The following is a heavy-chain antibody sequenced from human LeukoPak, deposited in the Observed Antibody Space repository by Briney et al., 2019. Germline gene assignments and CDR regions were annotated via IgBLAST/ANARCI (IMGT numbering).Heavy chain of an antibody. CDR2: INHFGST. V-gene: IGHV4-34*01. Sequence: PSETLSLTCAVYGGSFSGYHWSWLRQTPGKGLEWIGEINHFGSTNYNPSLKSRVTILVDASKNQFSLRLSSVTAADTAVYYCARGHKPGYSYGSVDYWGQGTLVTVSS. CDR3: ARGHKPGYSYGSVDY. D-gene: IGHD5-18*01. CDR1: GGSFSGYH. J-gene: IGHJ4*02.